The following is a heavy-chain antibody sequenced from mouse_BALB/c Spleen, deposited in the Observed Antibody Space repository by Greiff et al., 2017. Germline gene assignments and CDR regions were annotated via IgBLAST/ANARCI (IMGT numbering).Heavy chain of an antibody. D-gene: IGHD1-1*01. CDR1: GFTFSSYY. Sequence: EVQVVESGGGLVKLGGSLKLSCAASGFTFSSYYMSWVRQTPEKRLELVAAINSNGGSTYYPDTVKGRFTISRDNAKNTLYLQMSSLKSEDTALYYCASGDYGSSPFAYWGQGTLVTVSA. CDR3: ASGDYGSSPFAY. J-gene: IGHJ3*01. CDR2: INSNGGST. V-gene: IGHV5-6-2*01.